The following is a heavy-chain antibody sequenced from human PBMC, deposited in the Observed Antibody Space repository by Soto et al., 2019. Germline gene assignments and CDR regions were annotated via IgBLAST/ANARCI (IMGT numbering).Heavy chain of an antibody. D-gene: IGHD3-3*01. J-gene: IGHJ3*02. CDR2: IIPILGIA. CDR1: GGTFSSYT. Sequence: GASVKVSCKASGGTFSSYTISWVRQAPGQGLEWMGRIIPILGIANYAQKFQGRVTITADKSTSTAYMELSSLRSEDTAVYYCARAGVVGENAFDIWGQGTMVTVSS. V-gene: IGHV1-69*02. CDR3: ARAGVVGENAFDI.